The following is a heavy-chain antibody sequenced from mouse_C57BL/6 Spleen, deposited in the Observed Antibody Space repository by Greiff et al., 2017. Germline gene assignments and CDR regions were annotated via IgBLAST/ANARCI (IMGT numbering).Heavy chain of an antibody. V-gene: IGHV14-4*01. CDR1: GFNIKDDY. CDR3: TTDTSYYYGSSPFAD. J-gene: IGHJ3*01. CDR2: IDPENGDT. D-gene: IGHD1-1*01. Sequence: EVQLQQSGAELVRPGASVKLSCTASGFNIKDDYMHWVKQRPEQGLEWIGWIDPENGDTEYASKFQGKATITADTSSNTAYLQLSSLTSEDTAVYYCTTDTSYYYGSSPFADWGQGTLVTVSA.